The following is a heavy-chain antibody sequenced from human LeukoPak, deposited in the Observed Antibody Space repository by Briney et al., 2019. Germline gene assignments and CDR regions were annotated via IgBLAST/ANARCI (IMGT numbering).Heavy chain of an antibody. CDR2: ISYDGSNK. Sequence: KPGGSLRLSCAASGFTFSSYAMHWVRQAPGKGLEWMAVISYDGSNKYYADSVKGRFTISRDNSKNTLYLQMNSLRAEDTAVYYCARMYSSYYYYMDVWGKGTTVTISS. CDR1: GFTFSSYA. V-gene: IGHV3-30*04. J-gene: IGHJ6*03. D-gene: IGHD6-19*01. CDR3: ARMYSSYYYYMDV.